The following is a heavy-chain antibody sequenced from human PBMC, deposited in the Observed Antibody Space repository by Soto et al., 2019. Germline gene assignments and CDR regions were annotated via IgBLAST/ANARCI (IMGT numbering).Heavy chain of an antibody. J-gene: IGHJ4*02. CDR1: GFTFSSYA. D-gene: IGHD3-22*01. Sequence: EVQLLESGGGLVQPGGSLRLSCAASGFTFSSYAMSWVRQAPGKGLEWVSAISGSGGSTYYADSVKGRFTISRDNSKNTLYLQMNCLRAEATAVYYCATGAYYDSSGTSDYWGQGTLVTFSS. V-gene: IGHV3-23*01. CDR3: ATGAYYDSSGTSDY. CDR2: ISGSGGST.